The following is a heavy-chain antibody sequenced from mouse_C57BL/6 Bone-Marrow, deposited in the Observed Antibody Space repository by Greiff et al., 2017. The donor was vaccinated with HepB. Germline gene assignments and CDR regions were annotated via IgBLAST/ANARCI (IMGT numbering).Heavy chain of an antibody. V-gene: IGHV5-4*01. J-gene: IGHJ4*01. Sequence: DVKLVESGGGLVKPGGSLKLSCAASGFTFSSYAMSWVRQTPEKRLEWVATISDGGSYTYYPDNVKGRFTISRDNAKNNLYLQMSHLKSEDTAMYYCARDRGTTVVALYYYAMDYWGQGTSVTVSS. CDR2: ISDGGSYT. CDR3: ARDRGTTVVALYYYAMDY. CDR1: GFTFSSYA. D-gene: IGHD1-1*01.